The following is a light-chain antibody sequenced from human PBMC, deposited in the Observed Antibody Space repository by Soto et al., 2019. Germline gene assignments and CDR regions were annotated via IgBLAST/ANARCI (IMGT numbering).Light chain of an antibody. V-gene: IGKV3-20*01. CDR3: QQYGSSTGVT. Sequence: ETVLTQSPGTLSLSPGASATLSCRASQTVSSKYLAWYQQKPGQAPRLLIYGTSSRATGIPDRFSGSGSGTDFTLTISRLEPEDFAVYYCQQYGSSTGVTFGPGTKVDIK. J-gene: IGKJ3*01. CDR2: GTS. CDR1: QTVSSKY.